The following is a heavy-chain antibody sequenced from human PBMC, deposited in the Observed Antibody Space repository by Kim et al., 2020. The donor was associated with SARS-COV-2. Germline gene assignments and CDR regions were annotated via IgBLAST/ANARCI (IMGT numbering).Heavy chain of an antibody. D-gene: IGHD3-10*01. Sequence: GGSLRLSCAASGFTFDDYAMHWVRQAPGKGLEWVSGISWNSGSIGYADSVKGRFTISRDNAKNSLYLQMNSLRAEDTALYYCAKPLRYGSGEGAFDIWGQGTMVTVSS. CDR3: AKPLRYGSGEGAFDI. CDR2: ISWNSGSI. J-gene: IGHJ3*02. CDR1: GFTFDDYA. V-gene: IGHV3-9*01.